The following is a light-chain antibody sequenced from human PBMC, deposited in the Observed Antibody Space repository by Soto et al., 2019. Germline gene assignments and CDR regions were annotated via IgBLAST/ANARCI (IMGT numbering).Light chain of an antibody. CDR2: GAS. CDR1: QSVSSN. J-gene: IGKJ5*01. CDR3: QQYNNWPPIP. V-gene: IGKV3D-15*01. Sequence: EIVMTQSPATLSVSPGERATLSCRASQSVSSNLAWYQQKPGQAPRLLIYGASTRATGIPARFSGSGSGTEFTLTISSLQSEAFAVYYCQQYNNWPPIPFGQGTRLEIK.